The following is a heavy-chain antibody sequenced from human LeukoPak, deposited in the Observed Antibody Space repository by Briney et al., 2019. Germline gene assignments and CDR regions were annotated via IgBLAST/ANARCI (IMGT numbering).Heavy chain of an antibody. CDR3: ARRSSSGSYYRPFDY. CDR2: ISSSGSTI. Sequence: GGSLRLSCAASGFTFSRYEMNWVRQAPGKGLEWVSYISSSGSTIYYADSLEGRFTISRDNAKNSLYLQMNSLRAEDTAVYYCARRSSSGSYYRPFDYWGQGTLVTVSS. V-gene: IGHV3-48*03. D-gene: IGHD1-26*01. J-gene: IGHJ4*02. CDR1: GFTFSRYE.